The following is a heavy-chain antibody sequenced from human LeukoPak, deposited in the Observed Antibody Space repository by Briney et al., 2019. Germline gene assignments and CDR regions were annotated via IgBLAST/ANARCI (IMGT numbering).Heavy chain of an antibody. CDR1: GGTFSSYA. CDR2: IIPIFGTA. CDR3: ARDLAAAGTPDAFDI. Sequence: SVKVSCTASGGTFSSYAISWVRQAPAQGLEWMGGIIPIFGTANYAQKFQGRVTITADESTSTAYMELSSLRSEDTAVYYCARDLAAAGTPDAFDIWGQGTMVTVSS. J-gene: IGHJ3*02. V-gene: IGHV1-69*01. D-gene: IGHD6-13*01.